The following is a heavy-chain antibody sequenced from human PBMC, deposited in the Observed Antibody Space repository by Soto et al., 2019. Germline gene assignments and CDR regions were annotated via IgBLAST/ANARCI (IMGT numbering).Heavy chain of an antibody. J-gene: IGHJ1*01. CDR1: GFSFSSSW. CDR2: IKTDGSEI. Sequence: EVQLVESGGGLVQPGGSLRLSCAASGFSFSSSWMSWVRQAPGKGLEWVANIKTDGSEIYYLDSVRGRFTISRDNAKNSLFLQLNSLRAEDTAVYYCARELIVGPAAYFLNWGQGTLVTVSS. CDR3: ARELIVGPAAYFLN. D-gene: IGHD1-26*01. V-gene: IGHV3-7*01.